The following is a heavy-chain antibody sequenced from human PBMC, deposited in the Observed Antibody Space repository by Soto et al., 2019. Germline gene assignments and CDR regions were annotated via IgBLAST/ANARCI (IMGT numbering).Heavy chain of an antibody. D-gene: IGHD1-26*01. CDR3: AKWGGSYVDY. CDR2: ISYDGSNK. CDR1: GFTFSSYG. Sequence: SGGSLRLSCAASGFTFSSYGMHWVRQAPGKGLEWVAVISYDGSNKYYADSVKGRFTISRDNSKNTLYLQMNSLRAEDTAVYYCAKWGGSYVDYWGQGTLVTVSS. V-gene: IGHV3-30*18. J-gene: IGHJ4*02.